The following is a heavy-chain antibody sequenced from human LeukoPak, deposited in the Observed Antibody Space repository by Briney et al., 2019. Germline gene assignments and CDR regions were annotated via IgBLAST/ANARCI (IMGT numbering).Heavy chain of an antibody. CDR3: TTYYCSGGRCYHFDY. J-gene: IGHJ4*02. Sequence: GESLRLSCAASGFTFSSAWMAWVRQAPGKRLEWVGRIKSKSDGGTTEYAAPVKGRFTISTDASKNTLYLQMNSLGTEDTAVYYCTTYYCSGGRCYHFDYWGQGSLVTVS. CDR2: IKSKSDGGTT. D-gene: IGHD2-15*01. V-gene: IGHV3-15*01. CDR1: GFTFSSAW.